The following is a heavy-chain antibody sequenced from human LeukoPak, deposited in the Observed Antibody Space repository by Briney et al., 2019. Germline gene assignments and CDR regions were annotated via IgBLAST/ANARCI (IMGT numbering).Heavy chain of an antibody. J-gene: IGHJ6*02. Sequence: GGSLRLSCVGSGFTSIAYALTWARQAPGKGLEWVSGISGGGVTTYYADSVKGRFTISGDNSKNTLYLQMNSLRADDTAIYYCARNQQLGGHSYYYYGMDVWGQGTTVTVSS. V-gene: IGHV3-23*01. CDR3: ARNQQLGGHSYYYYGMDV. CDR2: ISGGGVTT. CDR1: GFTSIAYA. D-gene: IGHD3-16*01.